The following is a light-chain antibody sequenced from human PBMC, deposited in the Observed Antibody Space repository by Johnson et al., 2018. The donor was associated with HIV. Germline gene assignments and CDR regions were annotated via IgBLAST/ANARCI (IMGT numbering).Light chain of an antibody. V-gene: IGLV1-51*01. J-gene: IGLJ1*01. CDR2: ANN. Sequence: QSVLTQPPSMSAAPGQKVTISCSGSSSDMGNYAVSWYQQLPGTAPRLLISANNERPSDIPDRFSGSKSGTSATLGITGLQTGDEADYYCGTWDSSLSAGGVFGTGTKVTVL. CDR3: GTWDSSLSAGGV. CDR1: SSDMGNYA.